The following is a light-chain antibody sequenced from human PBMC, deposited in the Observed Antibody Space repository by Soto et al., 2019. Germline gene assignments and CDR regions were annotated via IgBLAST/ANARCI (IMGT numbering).Light chain of an antibody. Sequence: QSALTQPASVCGSPGQSLTISCTGTSSDVGSSNFVPWYQQHPGKAPKLIIYEGSRRPSGVSGRFSGSKSGNAASLTISGLQAEDEADYYCCTFPGTSTLYVFGSGTKVTVL. V-gene: IGLV2-23*01. J-gene: IGLJ1*01. CDR3: CTFPGTSTLYV. CDR2: EGS. CDR1: SSDVGSSNF.